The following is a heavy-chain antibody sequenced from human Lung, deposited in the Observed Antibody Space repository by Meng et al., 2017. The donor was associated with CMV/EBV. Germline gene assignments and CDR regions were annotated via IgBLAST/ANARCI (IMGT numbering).Heavy chain of an antibody. V-gene: IGHV1-2*02. CDR1: GYAFTGHY. CDR2: INPNSGET. J-gene: IGHJ4*02. Sequence: ASXXVSXKASGYAFTGHYIHWVRQAPGQGLEWMGWINPNSGETNYAHKFQGRVTLTRDTSISTAYMGLTSLVSDDTAVYYCARFAESASGWYYFDYWGKGTXVTVSS. D-gene: IGHD6-19*01. CDR3: ARFAESASGWYYFDY.